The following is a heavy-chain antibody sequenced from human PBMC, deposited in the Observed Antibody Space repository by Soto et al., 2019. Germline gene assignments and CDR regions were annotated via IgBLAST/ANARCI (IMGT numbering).Heavy chain of an antibody. CDR2: VSYDGRIQ. Sequence: PGGSLRLSCAASGFTFSNYGMQWFRQPPGKGLEWVAVVSYDGRIQYYADSVKGRFTISRDNSENTMSLQMNSLRAEDTAVYYCAKDQNWFDPWGQGTLVTVSS. J-gene: IGHJ5*02. CDR3: AKDQNWFDP. CDR1: GFTFSNYG. V-gene: IGHV3-30*18.